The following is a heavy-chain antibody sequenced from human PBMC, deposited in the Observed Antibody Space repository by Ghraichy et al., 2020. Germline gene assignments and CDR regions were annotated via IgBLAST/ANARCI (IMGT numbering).Heavy chain of an antibody. D-gene: IGHD1-26*01. CDR1: GFTFSSYW. Sequence: GGSLRLSCAASGFTFSSYWMSWVRQAPGKGLEWVANIKQDGSEKYYVDSVKGRFTISRDNAKNSLYLQMNSLRAEDTAVYYCARGGELLAPYYYYGMDVWVQGTTVTVSS. V-gene: IGHV3-7*04. J-gene: IGHJ6*02. CDR2: IKQDGSEK. CDR3: ARGGELLAPYYYYGMDV.